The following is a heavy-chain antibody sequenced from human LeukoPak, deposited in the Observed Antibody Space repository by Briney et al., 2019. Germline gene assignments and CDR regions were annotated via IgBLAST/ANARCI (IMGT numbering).Heavy chain of an antibody. D-gene: IGHD1-26*01. Sequence: GGSLRLSCAASGFSFSDSAIYWVRQAPREGLEWVGRIRGKANSYATAYPASVKGRFTISRDDSKNTAYLQMNSLKTEDTAMYYCASGTHWGQGTLVTVSS. CDR3: ASGTH. CDR1: GFSFSDSA. V-gene: IGHV3-73*01. J-gene: IGHJ4*02. CDR2: IRGKANSYAT.